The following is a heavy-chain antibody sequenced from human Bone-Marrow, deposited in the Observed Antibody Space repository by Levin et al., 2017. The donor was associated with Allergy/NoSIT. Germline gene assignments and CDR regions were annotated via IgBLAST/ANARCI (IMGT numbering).Heavy chain of an antibody. D-gene: IGHD5-18*01. J-gene: IGHJ4*02. CDR1: NGSIGSGYY. Sequence: KASETLSLTCTVSNGSIGSGYYWGWIRQPPGKGLEWIASMFHNGKTYYNPALQRRVSMSIDTSKQHFSLRLTSVTAADTAVYYCARTDTVMTHDYWGLGTLVTVSS. CDR3: ARTDTVMTHDY. V-gene: IGHV4-38-2*02. CDR2: MFHNGKT.